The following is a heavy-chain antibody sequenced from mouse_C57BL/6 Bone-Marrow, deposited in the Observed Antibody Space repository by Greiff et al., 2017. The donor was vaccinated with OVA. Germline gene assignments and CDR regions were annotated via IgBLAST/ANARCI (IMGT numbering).Heavy chain of an antibody. CDR2: IYPRSGNT. J-gene: IGHJ2*01. CDR1: GYTFTSYG. CDR3: ARGGLAY. D-gene: IGHD3-3*01. Sequence: VQLQQSGAELARPGASVKLSCKASGYTFTSYGISWVKQRTGQGLEWIGEIYPRSGNTYYNEKFKGKATLTADKSYSNAYMELRSLTSEDSAVYFCARGGLAYWGQGTALTVSS. V-gene: IGHV1-81*01.